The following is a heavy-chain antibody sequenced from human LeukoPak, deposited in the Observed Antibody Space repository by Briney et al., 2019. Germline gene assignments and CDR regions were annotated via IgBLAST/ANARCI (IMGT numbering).Heavy chain of an antibody. CDR3: VRGTGY. CDR1: GFTFSTYV. J-gene: IGHJ4*02. V-gene: IGHV3-64D*06. Sequence: GGSLRLSCSVSGFTFSTYVMHWVRQAPGKGLEYVSAISSNGDNTYYADSVKGRFTISRDNSKNKLYLQMSSLRADDTAVYYCVRGTGYWGRGTLVTVSS. CDR2: ISSNGDNT.